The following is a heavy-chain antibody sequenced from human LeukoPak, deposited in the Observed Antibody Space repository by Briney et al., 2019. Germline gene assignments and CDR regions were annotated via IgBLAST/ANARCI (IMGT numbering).Heavy chain of an antibody. CDR3: ARGGPGRYDYVWGSYIWFDP. V-gene: IGHV1-8*01. J-gene: IGHJ5*02. CDR1: GYTFTSYD. D-gene: IGHD3-16*01. Sequence: ASVKVSCKASGYTFTSYDINWVRQATGQGLEWMGWMNPNSGNTGYAQKFQGRVTMTRNTSISTAHMELSSLRSEDTAVYYCARGGPGRYDYVWGSYIWFDPWGQGTLVTVSS. CDR2: MNPNSGNT.